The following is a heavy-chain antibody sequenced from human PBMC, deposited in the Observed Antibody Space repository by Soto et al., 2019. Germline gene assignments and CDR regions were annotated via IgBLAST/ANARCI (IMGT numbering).Heavy chain of an antibody. Sequence: SETLSLTCTVSGGSISSAAYYWSWIRQHPGKGLEWIGYISHSGSTYYTPSLKSRVIISADTSKNQFSLNLTSVTAADTAVYYCAREYTYGSNFFDCWGQGGLVTVSS. J-gene: IGHJ4*02. D-gene: IGHD5-18*01. CDR3: AREYTYGSNFFDC. CDR2: ISHSGST. V-gene: IGHV4-31*03. CDR1: GGSISSAAYY.